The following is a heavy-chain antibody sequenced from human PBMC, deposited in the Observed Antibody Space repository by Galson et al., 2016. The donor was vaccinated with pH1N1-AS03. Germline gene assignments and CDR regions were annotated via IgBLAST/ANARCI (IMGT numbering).Heavy chain of an antibody. D-gene: IGHD3-10*01. V-gene: IGHV1-69*13. J-gene: IGHJ6*02. CDR2: ISPIFGSI. CDR1: GGDFGSYA. CDR3: ARPSGREVVYYYYEMDV. Sequence: SVKVSCKASGGDFGSYAISWVRQAPGQGLEWMGGISPIFGSINYAQRYQGRVTITADVFTKTAYMELSSLRSEDTAVYFCARPSGREVVYYYYEMDVGGQGTTVTVS.